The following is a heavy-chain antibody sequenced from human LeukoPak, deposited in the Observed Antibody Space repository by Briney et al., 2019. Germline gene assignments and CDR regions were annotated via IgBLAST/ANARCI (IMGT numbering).Heavy chain of an antibody. J-gene: IGHJ1*01. V-gene: IGHV3-9*01. CDR1: GFTFDDYA. CDR3: ARGDGYNDAEYLQH. CDR2: ISWNSGSI. Sequence: GRSLRLSCAASGFTFDDYAMHWVRQAPGKGLEWVSGISWNSGSIGYADSVKGRFTISRDNAKNSLYLQMNSLRAEDTAVYYCARGDGYNDAEYLQHWGQGTLVTVS. D-gene: IGHD5-24*01.